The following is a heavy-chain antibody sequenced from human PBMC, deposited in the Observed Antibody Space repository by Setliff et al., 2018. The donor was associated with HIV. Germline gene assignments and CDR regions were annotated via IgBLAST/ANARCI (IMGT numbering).Heavy chain of an antibody. J-gene: IGHJ6*02. V-gene: IGHV3-11*01. D-gene: IGHD4-17*01. Sequence: GGSLRLSCAASGFTFDDHAMHWVRQTPGKGLEWVSYISFSGNTIYYRDSVRGRFTIARDNARNSLYLQMNSLKADDTAVYYCARAKIGPAGDRTYYYGMDVWGQGTTVTVSS. CDR2: ISFSGNTI. CDR1: GFTFDDHA. CDR3: ARAKIGPAGDRTYYYGMDV.